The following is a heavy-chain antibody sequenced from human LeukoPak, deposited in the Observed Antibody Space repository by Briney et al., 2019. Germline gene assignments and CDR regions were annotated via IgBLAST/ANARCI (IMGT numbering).Heavy chain of an antibody. CDR2: FDPEDGEA. Sequence: ASVKVSCKVSGQTLTKLSIQWVRQAPGKGLEWMEGFDPEDGEAIYAQNFQGRVTMTEDTSTDTAYMELRSLRSDDTAVYYCAKPQHIVVVGDAFDIWGQGTMVTVSS. CDR1: GQTLTKLS. V-gene: IGHV1-24*01. J-gene: IGHJ3*02. D-gene: IGHD2-15*01. CDR3: AKPQHIVVVGDAFDI.